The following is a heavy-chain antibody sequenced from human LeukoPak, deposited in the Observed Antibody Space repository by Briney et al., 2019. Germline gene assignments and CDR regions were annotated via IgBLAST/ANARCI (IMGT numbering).Heavy chain of an antibody. D-gene: IGHD1-26*01. V-gene: IGHV3-74*01. CDR3: ARPSGTYLWFDP. CDR1: GFTFINYW. CDR2: INTDGSTT. Sequence: PGGSLRLSCAASGFTFINYWMHWVRRAPGKGLVWVSRINTDGSTTSYADSVKGRFTISRDNGKNTLYLQMNSLRAEDTAVYYCARPSGTYLWFDPWGQGTLVTVSS. J-gene: IGHJ5*02.